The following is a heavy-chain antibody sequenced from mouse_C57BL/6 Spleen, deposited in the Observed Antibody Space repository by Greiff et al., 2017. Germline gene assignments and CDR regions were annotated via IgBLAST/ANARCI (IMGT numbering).Heavy chain of an antibody. V-gene: IGHV1-72*01. CDR3: ARDSNYVGDD. CDR2: IDPNSGGT. J-gene: IGHJ2*01. CDR1: GYTFTSYW. D-gene: IGHD2-5*01. Sequence: QVQLKQPGAELVKPGASVTLSCKASGYTFTSYWMHWVKQRPGRGLEWIGRIDPNSGGTKYNEKFKSKATLTVDKPSSTAYMQLSSLTSEDSAVYYCARDSNYVGDDWGQGTTLTVSS.